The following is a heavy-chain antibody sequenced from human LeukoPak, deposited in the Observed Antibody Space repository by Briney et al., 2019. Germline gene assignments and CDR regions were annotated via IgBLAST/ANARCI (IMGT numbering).Heavy chain of an antibody. V-gene: IGHV4-39*02. CDR1: GGSISSSSYY. D-gene: IGHD5-24*01. J-gene: IGHJ4*02. CDR2: IYYTGST. CDR3: ARDSVEGGYNLFDY. Sequence: SSETLSLTCTVSGGSISSSSYYWGWIRQPPGKGLEWIGSIYYTGSTYYNPSLKSRVTISVDTSKNQFSLKLSSVTAADTAVYYCARDSVEGGYNLFDYWGQGTLVTVSS.